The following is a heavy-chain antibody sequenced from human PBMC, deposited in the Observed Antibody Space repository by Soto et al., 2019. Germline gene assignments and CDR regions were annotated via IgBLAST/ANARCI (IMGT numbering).Heavy chain of an antibody. D-gene: IGHD3-3*01. J-gene: IGHJ6*02. CDR3: ARSMGPFGVVADCYYYYGMDV. CDR1: GGSISSGDYY. V-gene: IGHV4-30-4*01. Sequence: SETLSLTCTVSGGSISSGDYYWSWIRQPPGRGLEWIGYIYYSGSTYYNPSLKSRVTISVDTSKNQFSLKLSSVTAADTAVYYCARSMGPFGVVADCYYYYGMDVWGQGTTVTVSS. CDR2: IYYSGST.